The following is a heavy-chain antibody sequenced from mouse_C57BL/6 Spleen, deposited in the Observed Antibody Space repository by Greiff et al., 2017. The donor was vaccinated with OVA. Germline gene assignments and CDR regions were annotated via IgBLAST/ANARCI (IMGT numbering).Heavy chain of an antibody. CDR3: ARGETAQATDFDY. D-gene: IGHD3-2*02. V-gene: IGHV1-82*01. J-gene: IGHJ2*01. Sequence: VQLQQSGPELVKPGASVKISCKASGYAFSSSWMNWVKQRPGKGLEWIGRIYPGDGDTNYNGKFKGKATLTADKSSSTAYMQLSSLTSEDSAVYFCARGETAQATDFDYWGQGTTLTVSS. CDR2: IYPGDGDT. CDR1: GYAFSSSW.